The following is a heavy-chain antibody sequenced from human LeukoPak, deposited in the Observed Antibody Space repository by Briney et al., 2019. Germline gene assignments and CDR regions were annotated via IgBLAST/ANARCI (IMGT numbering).Heavy chain of an antibody. D-gene: IGHD1-26*01. J-gene: IGHJ4*02. CDR2: IYYSGST. CDR3: ARGLGADYFDY. CDR1: GGSISSYY. Sequence: SSETLSLTCTVSGGSISSYYWSWIRQPPGKGLEWIGYIYYSGSTNYNPSLKSRVTISVDTSKNQFSLKLSSVTAADTAVYYCARGLGADYFDYWGQGTLVTVSS. V-gene: IGHV4-59*01.